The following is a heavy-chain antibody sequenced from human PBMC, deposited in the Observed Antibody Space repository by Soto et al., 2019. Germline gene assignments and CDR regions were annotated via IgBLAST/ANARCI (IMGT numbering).Heavy chain of an antibody. CDR3: ARDPGGWSFDY. Sequence: PGGSLSLSCAASGFPFNSYCMHWVRQAPGKGLEWVAVIWYDGSKKYYADSVKGRFTISRDDSKNTLYLQMNSLRAEDTAVYYCARDPGGWSFDYWGQGTLVTVSS. CDR1: GFPFNSYC. CDR2: IWYDGSKK. J-gene: IGHJ4*02. D-gene: IGHD6-19*01. V-gene: IGHV3-33*01.